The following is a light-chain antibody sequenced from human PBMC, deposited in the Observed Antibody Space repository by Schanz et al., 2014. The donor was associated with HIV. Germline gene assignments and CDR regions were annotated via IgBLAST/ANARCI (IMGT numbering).Light chain of an antibody. CDR1: QDISTY. CDR2: GAS. J-gene: IGKJ1*01. Sequence: IQLTQSPSSLSASVGDRVTITCRASQDISTYLAWYQQKPGKAPKLLTYGASTLQSGVPPRFSGSGSGTDFTLTISSLQPEDFATYFCLQDYNYPQTFGQGTKVEVK. CDR3: LQDYNYPQT. V-gene: IGKV1-9*01.